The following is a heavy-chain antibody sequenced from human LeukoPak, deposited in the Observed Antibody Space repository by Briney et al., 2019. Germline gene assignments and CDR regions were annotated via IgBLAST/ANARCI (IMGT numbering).Heavy chain of an antibody. V-gene: IGHV4-38-2*02. D-gene: IGHD6-6*01. Sequence: SETLSLTCTVSGYSITRAYNWGWVRQSPGKGLEWIASISHAGDTYYNPSLKSRVTISVDTSKNHFSLSLGSVTAPDTAVYYCARGSNWFDPWGQGILVTVSS. CDR2: ISHAGDT. CDR3: ARGSNWFDP. CDR1: GYSITRAYN. J-gene: IGHJ5*02.